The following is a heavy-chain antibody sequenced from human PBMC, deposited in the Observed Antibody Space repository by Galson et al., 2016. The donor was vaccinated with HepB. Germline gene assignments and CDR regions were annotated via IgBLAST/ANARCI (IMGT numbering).Heavy chain of an antibody. Sequence: TLSLTCTVSGASIRSVNYYWSWIRQHPGKGLEWIGYMYSTGSTYYKPSLNSRATISVDTSTNQFSLKLSSVTAADTAVYYCAGGATYYDARGAPYYDDVWGSFRHRNNWFDPWGQGTPVTVSS. CDR3: AGGATYYDARGAPYYDDVWGSFRHRNNWFDP. J-gene: IGHJ5*02. CDR2: MYSTGST. CDR1: GASIRSVNYY. D-gene: IGHD3-16*02. V-gene: IGHV4-31*03.